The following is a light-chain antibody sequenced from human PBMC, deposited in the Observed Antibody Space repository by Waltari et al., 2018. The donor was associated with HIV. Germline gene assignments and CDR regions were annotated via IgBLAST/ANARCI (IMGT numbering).Light chain of an antibody. J-gene: IGLJ2*01. CDR2: DVS. V-gene: IGLV2-14*01. Sequence: QSALTQPASVSGSPGQSITISCTGTSSDIGTYNYVSWYQQHPGKAPKLMIYDVSNRPSRVSNPFAGSKAGNTASLTISGLQAEDEADYYCSSYTSSSTPVVFGGGTKLTVL. CDR3: SSYTSSSTPVV. CDR1: SSDIGTYNY.